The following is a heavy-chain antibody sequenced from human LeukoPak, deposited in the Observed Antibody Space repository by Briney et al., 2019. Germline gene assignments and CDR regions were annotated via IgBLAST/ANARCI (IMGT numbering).Heavy chain of an antibody. D-gene: IGHD3-22*01. V-gene: IGHV3-30*02. CDR3: VKTMSPYYYDSSGF. J-gene: IGHJ4*02. CDR1: GFIFSSYG. CDR2: IRYDGSNK. Sequence: GGSLRLSCAASGFIFSSYGMHWVRQAPGKGLEWVAFIRYDGSNKYHADSVKGRFTISRDNSKNTLYLQMNSLRAEDTAVYYCVKTMSPYYYDSSGFWGQGTLVTVSS.